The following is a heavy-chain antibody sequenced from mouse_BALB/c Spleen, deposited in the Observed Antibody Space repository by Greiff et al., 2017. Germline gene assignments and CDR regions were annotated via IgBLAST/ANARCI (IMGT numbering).Heavy chain of an antibody. Sequence: EVKLMESGGGLVQPGGSRKLSCAASGFTFSSFGMHWVRQAPEKGLEWVAYISSGSSTIYYADTVKGRFTISRDNPKNTLFLQMTSLRSEDTAMYYCARAPYDGYYRMDYWGQGTSVTVSS. D-gene: IGHD2-3*01. V-gene: IGHV5-17*02. J-gene: IGHJ4*01. CDR2: ISSGSSTI. CDR1: GFTFSSFG. CDR3: ARAPYDGYYRMDY.